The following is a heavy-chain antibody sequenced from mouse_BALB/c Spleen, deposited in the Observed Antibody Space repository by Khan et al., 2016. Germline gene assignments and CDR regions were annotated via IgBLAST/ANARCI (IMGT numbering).Heavy chain of an antibody. J-gene: IGHJ4*01. D-gene: IGHD2-1*01. CDR1: GYSFTRYW. V-gene: IGHV1-61*01. Sequence: VQLQESGTELVRPGASVKLSCKASGYSFTRYWMNWVKQRPGQGLEWIGMIHPSDSESRLNQKFKDKATLTVDNSSSIAYMQLSSPTSEDSAVSYCTRSAYGNHPYYALDYWGQGTPVTVSS. CDR3: TRSAYGNHPYYALDY. CDR2: IHPSDSES.